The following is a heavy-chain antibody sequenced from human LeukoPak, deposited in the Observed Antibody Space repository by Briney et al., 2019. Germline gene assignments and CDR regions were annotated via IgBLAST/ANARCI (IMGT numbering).Heavy chain of an antibody. CDR1: GFTFSTYS. J-gene: IGHJ4*02. Sequence: GGSLRLSCAASGFTFSTYSMTWVRQGPGKGLEWVSSIYPSGDSTFYADSVKGRFTISRDNSKSTLYLQMSSLRTEGTAIYYCAKDVVPDSGWDLDYWGQGTLVTVSS. D-gene: IGHD6-19*01. CDR2: IYPSGDST. V-gene: IGHV3-23*01. CDR3: AKDVVPDSGWDLDY.